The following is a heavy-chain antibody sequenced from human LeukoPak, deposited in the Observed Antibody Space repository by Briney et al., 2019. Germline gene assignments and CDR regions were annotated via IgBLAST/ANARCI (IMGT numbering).Heavy chain of an antibody. D-gene: IGHD2-2*01. J-gene: IGHJ5*02. CDR3: ARDLGYCSSTNCYGDKWFDP. CDR1: GFTVSINY. V-gene: IGHV3-33*08. CDR2: IWYDGSNK. Sequence: PGESLRLSCAASGFTVSINYMSWVRQAPGKGLEWVAVIWYDGSNKYYADSVKGRFTISRDNSKNTLYLQMNSLRAEDTAVYYCARDLGYCSSTNCYGDKWFDPWGQGTLVTVSS.